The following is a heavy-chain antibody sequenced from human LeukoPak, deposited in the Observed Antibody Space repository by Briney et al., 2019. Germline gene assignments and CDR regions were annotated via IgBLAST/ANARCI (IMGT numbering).Heavy chain of an antibody. CDR1: GFTFSSYE. V-gene: IGHV3-48*03. CDR3: ARSGKWWRGAFDI. D-gene: IGHD2-8*01. Sequence: PGGPLRLSCAASGFTFSSYEMNWVRQAPGKGLEWVSYISSSGSTIYYADSVKGRFTISRDNAKNSLYLQMNSLRAEDTAVYYCARSGKWWRGAFDIWGQGTMVTVSS. CDR2: ISSSGSTI. J-gene: IGHJ3*02.